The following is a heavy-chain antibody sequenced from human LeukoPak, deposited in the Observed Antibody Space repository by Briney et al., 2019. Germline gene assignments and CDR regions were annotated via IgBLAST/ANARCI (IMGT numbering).Heavy chain of an antibody. CDR2: TSYDGSNK. D-gene: IGHD1-14*01. J-gene: IGHJ3*02. V-gene: IGHV3-30*04. Sequence: GGSLRLSCAASGFTFSSYAMHWVRQAPGKGLEWVAVTSYDGSNKYYADSVKGRFTISRDNSKNTLYLQMNSLRADDTAVYYCAKPARTDAFDIWGQGTMVTVSS. CDR3: AKPARTDAFDI. CDR1: GFTFSSYA.